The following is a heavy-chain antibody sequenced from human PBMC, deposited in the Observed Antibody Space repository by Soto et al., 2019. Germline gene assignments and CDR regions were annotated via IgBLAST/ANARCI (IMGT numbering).Heavy chain of an antibody. D-gene: IGHD3-22*01. Sequence: QVQLVESGGGVVQPGRSLRLSCAASGFTFSSYAMHWVRQAPGKGLEWVAVISYDGSNKYYADSVKGRFTISRDNSKNTLYLQMNSLRAEDTAVYYCARDGDSSGCFDYWGQGTLVTVSS. CDR1: GFTFSSYA. J-gene: IGHJ4*02. CDR2: ISYDGSNK. V-gene: IGHV3-30-3*01. CDR3: ARDGDSSGCFDY.